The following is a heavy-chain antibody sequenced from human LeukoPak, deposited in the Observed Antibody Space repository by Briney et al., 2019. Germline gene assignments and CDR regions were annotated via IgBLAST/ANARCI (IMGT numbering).Heavy chain of an antibody. Sequence: PGGSLRLSCAASGFTFSNFAMDWVRQAPGKGLEWVSTISASGGSTDYADSVKGRFTISKDNSKNTLYLQMNSLRAEDTAVYYCAKGRGTTVTSAANYWGQGTLVTVSS. V-gene: IGHV3-23*01. D-gene: IGHD4-17*01. CDR1: GFTFSNFA. CDR3: AKGRGTTVTSAANY. J-gene: IGHJ4*02. CDR2: ISASGGST.